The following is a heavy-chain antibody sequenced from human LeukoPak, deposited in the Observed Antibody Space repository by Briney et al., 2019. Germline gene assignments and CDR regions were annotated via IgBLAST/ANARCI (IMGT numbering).Heavy chain of an antibody. V-gene: IGHV3-33*01. CDR1: GFTFSSYG. CDR2: ISYDANNK. J-gene: IGHJ4*02. D-gene: IGHD6-19*01. CDR3: SSQPAVLDLDC. Sequence: GGSLRLSCASSGFTFSSYGIHWVRQAPGKGLEWVAFISYDANNKYYVDSVKGRFTISRDDSKNALYLQMKGLRVEDTAVYYCSSQPAVLDLDCWGQGTLVTVSS.